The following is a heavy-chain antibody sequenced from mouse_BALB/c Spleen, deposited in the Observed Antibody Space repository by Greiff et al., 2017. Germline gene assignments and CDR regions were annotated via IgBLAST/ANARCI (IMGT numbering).Heavy chain of an antibody. Sequence: EVQLVESGPELVKPGASVKISCKASGYSFTGYFMNWVMQSHGKSLEWIGRINPYNGDTFYNQKFKGKATLTVDKSSSTAHMELRSLASEDSAVYYCAREGKLGITTDYWGQGTTLTVSS. D-gene: IGHD2-4*01. J-gene: IGHJ2*01. V-gene: IGHV1-20*02. CDR1: GYSFTGYF. CDR3: AREGKLGITTDY. CDR2: INPYNGDT.